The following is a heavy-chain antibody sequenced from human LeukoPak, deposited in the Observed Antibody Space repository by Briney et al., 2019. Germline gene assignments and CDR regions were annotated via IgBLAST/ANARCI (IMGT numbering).Heavy chain of an antibody. CDR2: ISGSGGST. V-gene: IGHV3-23*01. J-gene: IGHJ4*02. CDR3: AKLVVVIAIPYYFDY. CDR1: GFTFSSYA. D-gene: IGHD2-21*01. Sequence: VGSLRLSCAASGFTFSSYAMSWVRQAPGKGLEWVSAISGSGGSTYYADSVKGRFTISRDNSKNTLYLQMNSLRAEDTAVYYCAKLVVVIAIPYYFDYWGQGTLVTVSS.